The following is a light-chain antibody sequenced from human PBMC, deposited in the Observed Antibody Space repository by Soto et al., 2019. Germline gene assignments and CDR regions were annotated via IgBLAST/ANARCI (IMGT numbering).Light chain of an antibody. V-gene: IGLV1-47*02. CDR2: SNN. CDR3: AAWDDSLSGHWV. J-gene: IGLJ3*02. CDR1: NSNIGVYP. Sequence: QSVLTQPPSASGTPGQRVTISCSGSNSNIGVYPVHWYQRLPGTAPKLLIYSNNQRPSGVPDRFSGSKSGTSASLAISGLRSEDEADYYCAAWDDSLSGHWVFGGGTKVTVL.